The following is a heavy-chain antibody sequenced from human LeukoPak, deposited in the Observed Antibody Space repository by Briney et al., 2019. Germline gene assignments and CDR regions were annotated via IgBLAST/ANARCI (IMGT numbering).Heavy chain of an antibody. Sequence: ASVKVSCKASGYTFTSYGISWVRQAPGQGLECMGWISAYNGNTNYVQKFQGRVTMTIDTSTSTAYMELRSLRSDDTAVYYCARAGGVLEQQLDYWGQGTMVIVSS. J-gene: IGHJ4*02. CDR3: ARAGGVLEQQLDY. V-gene: IGHV1-18*01. D-gene: IGHD6-13*01. CDR1: GYTFTSYG. CDR2: ISAYNGNT.